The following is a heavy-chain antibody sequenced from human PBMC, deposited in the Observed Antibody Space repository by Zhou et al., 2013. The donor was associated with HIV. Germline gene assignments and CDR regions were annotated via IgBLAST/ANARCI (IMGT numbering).Heavy chain of an antibody. J-gene: IGHJ3*02. Sequence: VQLVQSGSEVKKPGSSVKISCKTSGGTFQNYPISWVRQAPGQGLEWVGGVIPVLDVTHYSRRFQGRVNMTTDTSTSTAYMELRSLTSDDTAVYYCARGTSVASRPYGFDIWGQGTVVTVSS. V-gene: IGHV1-69*05. CDR1: GGTFQNYP. CDR3: ARGTSVASRPYGFDI. D-gene: IGHD2-2*01. CDR2: VIPVLDVT.